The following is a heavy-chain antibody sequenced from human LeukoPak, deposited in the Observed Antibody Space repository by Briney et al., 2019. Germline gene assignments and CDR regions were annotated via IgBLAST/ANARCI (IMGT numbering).Heavy chain of an antibody. CDR1: GFTFSSYG. D-gene: IGHD2-15*01. J-gene: IGHJ5*02. Sequence: GGSLRLSCAASGFTFSSYGMHWVRQAPGKGLEWVAVISYDGSNKYYADSVKGRFTISRDNSKNTLYLQMNSLRAEDTAVYYCAKWTLRIVEGYNWFDPWGQGTLVTVSS. CDR2: ISYDGSNK. CDR3: AKWTLRIVEGYNWFDP. V-gene: IGHV3-30*18.